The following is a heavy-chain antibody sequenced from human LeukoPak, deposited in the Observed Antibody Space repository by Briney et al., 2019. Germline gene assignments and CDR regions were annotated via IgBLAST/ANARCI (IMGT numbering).Heavy chain of an antibody. V-gene: IGHV3-53*01. CDR2: IYSGGST. CDR3: ARDPSFSVPYYYYGMDV. Sequence: GGSLRLSCAASGFAVSSNYMSWVRQTPGKGLEWVSVIYSGGSTYYADSVKGRFTISRDNSKNTLYLQMNSLRVEDTAVYYCARDPSFSVPYYYYGMDVWGQGTTVTVSS. CDR1: GFAVSSNY. J-gene: IGHJ6*02. D-gene: IGHD3-10*01.